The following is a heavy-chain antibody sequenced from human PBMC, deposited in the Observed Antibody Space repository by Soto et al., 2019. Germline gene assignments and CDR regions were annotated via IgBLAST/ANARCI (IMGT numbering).Heavy chain of an antibody. CDR2: ISGSTGST. J-gene: IGHJ4*02. Sequence: GGSLRLSCAASGFSFSSNAMSWVRQAPGKGLEWVSAISGSTGSTFYADSVRGRFTISRDNSKNTLYLQMNSLGAEDTAVYYCAKDARGGYGFDNWGQGTLVTVSS. CDR1: GFSFSSNA. D-gene: IGHD5-12*01. CDR3: AKDARGGYGFDN. V-gene: IGHV3-23*01.